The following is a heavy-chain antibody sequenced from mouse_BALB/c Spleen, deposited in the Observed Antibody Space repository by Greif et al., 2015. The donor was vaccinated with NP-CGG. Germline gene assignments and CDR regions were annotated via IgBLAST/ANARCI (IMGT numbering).Heavy chain of an antibody. V-gene: IGHV5-12-2*01. CDR2: ISNGGGST. Sequence: EVKLVESGGGLVQPGGSLKLSCAASGFTFSSYTMSWVRQTPEKRLEWVAYISNGGGSTYYPDTVKGRFTISRDNAKNTLYLQMSSLKSEDTAMYYCARHGGGYLYYAMDYWGQGTSVTVSS. D-gene: IGHD2-2*01. CDR3: ARHGGGYLYYAMDY. J-gene: IGHJ4*01. CDR1: GFTFSSYT.